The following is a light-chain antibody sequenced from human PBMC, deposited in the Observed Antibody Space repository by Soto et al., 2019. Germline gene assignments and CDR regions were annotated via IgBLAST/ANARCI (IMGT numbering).Light chain of an antibody. CDR2: KAS. V-gene: IGKV1-5*03. CDR3: QQYTSYPT. J-gene: IGKJ1*01. Sequence: DIQMIQSPSTLSASVGDRVTITCRASQNLGRWLAWYQQKPGKALKLLISKASTLESGVPSRFSGSQSGTEFTLTISSLQPDDFATYYCQQYTSYPTFGQGTKVEI. CDR1: QNLGRW.